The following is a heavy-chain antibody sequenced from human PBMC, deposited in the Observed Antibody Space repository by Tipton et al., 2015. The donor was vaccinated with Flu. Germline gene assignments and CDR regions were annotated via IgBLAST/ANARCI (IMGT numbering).Heavy chain of an antibody. CDR3: ARGKEGANWGSDYFDH. CDR2: IYHSGST. Sequence: SLRLSCAVSGGSISSSNWWSWVRQPPGKGLEWIGEIYHSGSTNYNPSLKSRVTISVDKSKNQFSLKLSSVTAADTAVYYCARGKEGANWGSDYFDHWGQGTLVTVSS. V-gene: IGHV4-4*02. D-gene: IGHD7-27*01. J-gene: IGHJ4*02. CDR1: GGSISSSNW.